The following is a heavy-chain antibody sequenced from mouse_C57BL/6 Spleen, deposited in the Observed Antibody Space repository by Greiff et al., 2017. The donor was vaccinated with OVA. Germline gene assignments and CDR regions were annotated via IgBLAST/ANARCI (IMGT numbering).Heavy chain of an antibody. Sequence: EVQLQQSGPELVKPGASVKISCKASGYTFTDYYMNWVKQSHGKSLEWIGDINPNNGGTSYNQKFKGKATLTVDKSSSTAYMELRSLTSEDSAVDYCARGGWLLRYFDVWGTGTTVTVSS. D-gene: IGHD2-3*01. CDR1: GYTFTDYY. CDR2: INPNNGGT. J-gene: IGHJ1*03. CDR3: ARGGWLLRYFDV. V-gene: IGHV1-26*01.